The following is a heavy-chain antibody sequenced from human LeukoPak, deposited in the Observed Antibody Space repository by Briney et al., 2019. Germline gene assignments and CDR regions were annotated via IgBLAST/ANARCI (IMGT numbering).Heavy chain of an antibody. D-gene: IGHD7-27*01. Sequence: SETLSLTCTVSGGSISSYYWSWIRQPPGKGLEWIGYIYYSGSTNYNPSLKSRVTIPVDTSKNQFSLKLSSVTAADTAVYYCARHELGTFFDYWGQGTLVTVSS. CDR3: ARHELGTFFDY. V-gene: IGHV4-59*08. CDR2: IYYSGST. CDR1: GGSISSYY. J-gene: IGHJ4*02.